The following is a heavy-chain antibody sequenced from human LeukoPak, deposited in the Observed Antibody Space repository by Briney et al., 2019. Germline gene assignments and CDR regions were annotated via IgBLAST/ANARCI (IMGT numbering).Heavy chain of an antibody. CDR2: ISWNSGSI. J-gene: IGHJ4*02. Sequence: SGGSLRLSCAASGFTFDDYAMHWVRQAPGKGLEWVSGISWNSGSIGYADSVKGRFTISRDNAKNSLYLQMNSLRAEDTALYYCAKDIGARIYSSSWYYFDYWGQGTLVTVSS. CDR3: AKDIGARIYSSSWYYFDY. V-gene: IGHV3-9*01. CDR1: GFTFDDYA. D-gene: IGHD6-13*01.